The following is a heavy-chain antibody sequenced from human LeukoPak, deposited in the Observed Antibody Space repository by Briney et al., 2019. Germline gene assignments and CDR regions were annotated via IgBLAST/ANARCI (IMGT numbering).Heavy chain of an antibody. Sequence: GGSLRLSCAASGFIFDDYAMHWVRQAPGKGLEWVLGIGWNSGSVGYADSVWGRSTISRDNVKNSLYLQMNSLRAEDTALYDWAKGYRDRLSGGSNSDAFDIWGQGTMVTVSS. J-gene: IGHJ3*02. V-gene: IGHV3-9*01. CDR2: IGWNSGSV. D-gene: IGHD1-26*01. CDR3: AKGYRDRLSGGSNSDAFDI. CDR1: GFIFDDYA.